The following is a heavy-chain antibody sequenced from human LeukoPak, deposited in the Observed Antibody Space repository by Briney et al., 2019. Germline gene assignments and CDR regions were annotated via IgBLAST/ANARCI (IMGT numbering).Heavy chain of an antibody. CDR3: ARLLDNDISGDPDTLDV. V-gene: IGHV4-59*11. J-gene: IGHJ3*01. Sequence: SETLSLICTVSGGSLSGHYWSWIRQPPGKTLEWIGYVSYTWWTKYTPSLQIRLTISIDTSKSQFSLKLTSVTSADTAVYSCARLLDNDISGDPDTLDVWGQGTTVIVSS. D-gene: IGHD3-22*01. CDR1: GGSLSGHY. CDR2: VSYTWWT.